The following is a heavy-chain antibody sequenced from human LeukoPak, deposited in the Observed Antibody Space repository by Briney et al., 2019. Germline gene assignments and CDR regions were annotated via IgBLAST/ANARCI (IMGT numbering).Heavy chain of an antibody. D-gene: IGHD6-13*01. Sequence: GRSLRLSCAASGFTFDDYAMHWVRPAPGKGLEWVSGISWNSGSIGYADSVKGRFTISRDNAKNSLYLQMNSLRAEDTALYYCAKDNAAADAFDIWGQGTMVTVSS. J-gene: IGHJ3*02. CDR3: AKDNAAADAFDI. V-gene: IGHV3-9*01. CDR1: GFTFDDYA. CDR2: ISWNSGSI.